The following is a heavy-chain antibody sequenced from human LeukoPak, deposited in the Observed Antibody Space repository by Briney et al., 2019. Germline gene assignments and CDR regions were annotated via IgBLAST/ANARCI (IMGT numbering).Heavy chain of an antibody. Sequence: PGGSLGLSCALSGFIHWRLRMIGVPHAPGEAVEWGSYNTSSGRYIYYDDSVNGRFAISTDNSENSLYLQMDSLAAEDTAVDYCTRKGSQWDFLVDYWGQGTRVAVSP. CDR2: NTSSGRYI. D-gene: IGHD2/OR15-2a*01. CDR3: TRKGSQWDFLVDY. J-gene: IGHJ4*02. CDR1: GFIHWRLR. V-gene: IGHV3-21*01.